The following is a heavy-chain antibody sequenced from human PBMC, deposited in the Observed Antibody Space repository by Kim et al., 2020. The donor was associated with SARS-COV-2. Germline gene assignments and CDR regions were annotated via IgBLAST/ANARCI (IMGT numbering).Heavy chain of an antibody. J-gene: IGHJ4*02. D-gene: IGHD1-20*01. CDR3: ARGSRSGITGTNFDY. Sequence: ASVKVSCKASGYTFTGYYMHWVRQAPGQGLEWMGRINPNSGGTNYAQKFQGRVTMTRDTSISTAYMELSRLRSDDTAVYYCARGSRSGITGTNFDYWGQGTLVTVSS. CDR2: INPNSGGT. V-gene: IGHV1-2*06. CDR1: GYTFTGYY.